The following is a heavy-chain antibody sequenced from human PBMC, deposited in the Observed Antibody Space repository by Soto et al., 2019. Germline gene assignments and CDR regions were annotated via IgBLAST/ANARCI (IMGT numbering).Heavy chain of an antibody. Sequence: PSETLSLTCAVYGGSFSGYYWSWIRQPPGKGLEWIGEINHSGSTNYNPSLKSRVTISVDTSKNQFSLKLSSVTAADTAVYYCARGVGYSYGYVLWYFDYWGQGTLVTVPQ. CDR1: GGSFSGYY. J-gene: IGHJ4*02. V-gene: IGHV4-34*01. CDR3: ARGVGYSYGYVLWYFDY. CDR2: INHSGST. D-gene: IGHD5-18*01.